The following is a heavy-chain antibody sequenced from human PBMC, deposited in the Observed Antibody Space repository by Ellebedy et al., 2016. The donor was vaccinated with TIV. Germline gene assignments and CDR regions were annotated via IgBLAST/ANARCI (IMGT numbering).Heavy chain of an antibody. CDR3: TTDRGVGYFDF. V-gene: IGHV3-15*05. CDR1: GFTFSNGR. D-gene: IGHD3-16*01. Sequence: GESLKISCAASGFTFSNGRMSWVRQAPGKGLEWVGRIRSKADGGTTDYVAPVKGRFTISRDDSKDTLYLQMNSLKTEDTAVYYCTTDRGVGYFDFWGRGTRVTVSS. J-gene: IGHJ2*01. CDR2: IRSKADGGTT.